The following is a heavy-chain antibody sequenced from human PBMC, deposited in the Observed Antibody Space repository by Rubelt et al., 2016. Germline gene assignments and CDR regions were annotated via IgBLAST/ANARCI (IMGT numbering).Heavy chain of an antibody. Sequence: LWGRGGGVVQPGRSLRLSCTASGFAFSIYAMNWVRQAPGKGLEWVSVIYSGGSTYYADSVKGRFTISRHNSKNTLFLQINSLRAEDTAVYYCAKAASTTRASFVFDIWGQGTMVTVSS. J-gene: IGHJ3*02. CDR1: GFAFSIYA. V-gene: IGHV3-23*03. CDR3: AKAASTTRASFVFDI. D-gene: IGHD1-7*01. CDR2: IYSGGST.